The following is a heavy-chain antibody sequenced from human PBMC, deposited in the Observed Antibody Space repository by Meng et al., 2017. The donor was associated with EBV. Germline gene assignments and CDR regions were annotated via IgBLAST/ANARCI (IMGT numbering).Heavy chain of an antibody. CDR3: AHRRDEYSSSWYGWFDP. V-gene: IGHV2-5*02. CDR1: GFSLSTSGVG. D-gene: IGHD6-13*01. CDR2: IYWDDDK. J-gene: IGHJ5*02. Sequence: ITLKVSGPTLVQPTQTLTLPSTFSGFSLSTSGVGVGWIRQPPGKALEWLALIYWDDDKRYSPSLKSRLTITKDTSKNQVVLTMTNMDPVDTATYYCAHRRDEYSSSWYGWFDPWGQGTLVTVSS.